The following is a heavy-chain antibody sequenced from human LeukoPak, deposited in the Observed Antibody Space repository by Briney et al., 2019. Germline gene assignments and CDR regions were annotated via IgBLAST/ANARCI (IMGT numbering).Heavy chain of an antibody. V-gene: IGHV1-46*01. CDR2: INPSGGST. J-gene: IGHJ4*02. CDR1: GYTFTSYY. Sequence: ASVKVSCKASGYTFTSYYMDWVRQAPGQGLEWMGIINPSGGSTSYAQKFQGRVTMTRDTSTSTVYMELSSLRSEDTAVYYCARGYYYDSSRLWGADFDYWGQGTLVTVSS. D-gene: IGHD3-22*01. CDR3: ARGYYYDSSRLWGADFDY.